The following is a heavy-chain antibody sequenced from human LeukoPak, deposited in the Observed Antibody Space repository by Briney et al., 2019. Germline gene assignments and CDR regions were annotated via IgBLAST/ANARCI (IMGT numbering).Heavy chain of an antibody. CDR1: GGSISSYY. D-gene: IGHD2-2*03. CDR3: ATLGYCSSTSCYSADY. J-gene: IGHJ4*02. V-gene: IGHV4-4*07. Sequence: EXLSLTCTVSGGSISSYYWSWIRQPAGKGLEWVGRIYTSGSTNYNPSLKSRVTMSVDTSKNQFSLKLSSVTAADTAVYYCATLGYCSSTSCYSADYWGQGTPVTVSS. CDR2: IYTSGST.